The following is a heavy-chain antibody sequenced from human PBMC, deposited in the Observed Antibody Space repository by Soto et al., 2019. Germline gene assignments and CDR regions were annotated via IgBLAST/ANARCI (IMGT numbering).Heavy chain of an antibody. D-gene: IGHD5-12*01. CDR3: XHQYSGYDSDYYYGMDV. J-gene: IGHJ6*02. CDR2: IYWNDDK. Sequence: SGPTLVNPTQTLTLTCTFSGFSLSTSGVGVGWIRQPPGKALEWLALIYWNDDKRYSPSLKSRLTITKDTSKNQVVLTMTNMDPVDTATYYCXHQYSGYDSDYYYGMDVWGQGTTVTVSS. CDR1: GFSLSTSGVG. V-gene: IGHV2-5*01.